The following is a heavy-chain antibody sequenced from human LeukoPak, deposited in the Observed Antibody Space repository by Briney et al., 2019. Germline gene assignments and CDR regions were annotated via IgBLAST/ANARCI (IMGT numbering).Heavy chain of an antibody. CDR2: INAGNGNT. J-gene: IGHJ5*02. CDR1: GYSFTTYG. D-gene: IGHD2-15*01. V-gene: IGHV1-3*01. CDR3: AREGYCSGGSCYINWFDP. Sequence: ASVKVSCKASGYSFTTYGVHWVRQAPGQRLEWMGWINAGNGNTEYSQNFQGRVTITRDTSASTAYMELSSLRSEDTAVYYCAREGYCSGGSCYINWFDPWGQGTLVTVSS.